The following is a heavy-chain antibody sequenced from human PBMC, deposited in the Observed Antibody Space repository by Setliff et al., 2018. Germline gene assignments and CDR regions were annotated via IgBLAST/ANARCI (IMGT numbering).Heavy chain of an antibody. Sequence: GGSLRLSCAASGFTFSSYAMHWVRQAPGKGLEWVAVISYDGSNKYYADSVKGRFTISRDNAKNTLYLQMNSLRAEDTAVYYCASLKETIIAMTWGQGTMVTVSS. V-gene: IGHV3-30-3*01. J-gene: IGHJ3*01. CDR3: ASLKETIIAMT. CDR1: GFTFSSYA. D-gene: IGHD3-10*01. CDR2: ISYDGSNK.